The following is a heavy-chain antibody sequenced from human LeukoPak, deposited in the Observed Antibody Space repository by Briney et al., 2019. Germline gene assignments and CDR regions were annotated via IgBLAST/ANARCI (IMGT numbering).Heavy chain of an antibody. D-gene: IGHD3-22*01. J-gene: IGHJ4*02. V-gene: IGHV1-2*02. CDR3: ARDSAYDSSGYYYY. CDR1: GHTFTGYY. Sequence: ASVKVSCKASGHTFTGYYMHWVRQAPGQGLEWMGWINPNSGGTNYAQKFQGRVTMTRDTSISTAYMELSRLRSDDTAVYYCARDSAYDSSGYYYYWGQGTLVTVSS. CDR2: INPNSGGT.